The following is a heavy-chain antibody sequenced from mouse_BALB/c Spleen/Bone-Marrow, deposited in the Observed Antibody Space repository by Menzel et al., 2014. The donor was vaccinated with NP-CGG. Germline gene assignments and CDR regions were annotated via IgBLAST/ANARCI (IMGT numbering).Heavy chain of an antibody. CDR1: GFNIXGTY. J-gene: IGHJ3*01. CDR3: ANYYYGSSLFAY. D-gene: IGHD1-1*01. Sequence: EVNVVESGAELVKPGASVKLSCTASGFNIXGTYMHWVKQRPEQGLEWIGRIDPANGNTKYDPKFQGKATITADTSSNTAYLQLSSLTSEDTAVYYCANYYYGSSLFAYWGQGTLVTVSA. V-gene: IGHV14-3*02. CDR2: IDPANGNT.